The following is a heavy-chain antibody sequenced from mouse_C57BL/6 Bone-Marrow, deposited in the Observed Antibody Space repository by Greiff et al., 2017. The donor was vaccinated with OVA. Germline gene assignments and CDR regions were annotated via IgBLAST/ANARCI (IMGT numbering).Heavy chain of an antibody. Sequence: EVQLKESGGDLVKPGGSLKLSCAASGFTFSSYGMSWVRQTPDKRLEWVATISSGGSYTYYPDSVKGRFTISRDNAKNTLYLQMSSLKSEDTAMYYCARHTWDGYWGQGTTLTVSS. CDR2: ISSGGSYT. V-gene: IGHV5-6*01. D-gene: IGHD4-1*01. J-gene: IGHJ2*01. CDR3: ARHTWDGY. CDR1: GFTFSSYG.